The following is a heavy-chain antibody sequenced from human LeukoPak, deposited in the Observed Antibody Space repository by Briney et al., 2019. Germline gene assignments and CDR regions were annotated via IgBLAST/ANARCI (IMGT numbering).Heavy chain of an antibody. CDR2: IIPIFGTA. J-gene: IGHJ3*01. CDR1: GGTFSSYA. CDR3: ARDTHYYGSGSPAFDL. V-gene: IGHV1-69*06. Sequence: SVKVSCTASGGTFSSYAISWVRQAPGQGLEWMGGIIPIFGTANYAQKFQGRVTITADKSTSTAYMELSSLRSEDTALYYCARDTHYYGSGSPAFDLWGRGTMVTVSS. D-gene: IGHD3-10*01.